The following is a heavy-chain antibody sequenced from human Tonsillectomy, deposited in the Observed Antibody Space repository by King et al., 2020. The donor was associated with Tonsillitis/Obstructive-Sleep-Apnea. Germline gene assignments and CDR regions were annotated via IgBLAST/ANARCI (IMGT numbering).Heavy chain of an antibody. CDR2: IIPIFGTA. J-gene: IGHJ5*02. CDR3: ARVGYSYGLLLGWFDP. V-gene: IGHV1-69*01. D-gene: IGHD5-18*01. Sequence: QLVQSGAEVKKPGSSVKVSCKASGGTFSSYAISWVRQAPGQGLEWMGGIIPIFGTANYAQKFQGRVTITADESTSTAYMEPSSLRSEDTAVYYCARVGYSYGLLLGWFDPWGQGTLVTVSS. CDR1: GGTFSSYA.